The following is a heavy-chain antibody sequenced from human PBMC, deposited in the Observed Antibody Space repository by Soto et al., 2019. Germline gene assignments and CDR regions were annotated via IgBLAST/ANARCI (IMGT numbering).Heavy chain of an antibody. CDR3: ARTYECAKSDCYRAFDI. CDR2: TSSDGTDT. Sequence: QVQLVESGGGVILPGGSLRLSCAASGFTFSSYAMHWVRQAPGTGPEWVAATSSDGTDTVYADSVSGRFTISRDNSKNTLYLQMNSLRSEDAAVYYCARTYECAKSDCYRAFDIWGQGTMVTVSS. V-gene: IGHV3-30*04. CDR1: GFTFSSYA. D-gene: IGHD2-21*02. J-gene: IGHJ3*02.